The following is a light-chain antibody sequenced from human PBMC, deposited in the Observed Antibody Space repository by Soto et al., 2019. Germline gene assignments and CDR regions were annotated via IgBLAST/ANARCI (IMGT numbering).Light chain of an antibody. CDR3: CSYADTTSLFV. Sequence: QSALTQPASVSGSPGPSITISCTGRNSDVGSFDLVSWFQQYPGKAPKLILYEVSKRPFGVSNRFSGSKSGYTASLTISGLQAEDEGDYYCCSYADTTSLFVFGTGTKLTVL. CDR2: EVS. CDR1: NSDVGSFDL. V-gene: IGLV2-23*02. J-gene: IGLJ1*01.